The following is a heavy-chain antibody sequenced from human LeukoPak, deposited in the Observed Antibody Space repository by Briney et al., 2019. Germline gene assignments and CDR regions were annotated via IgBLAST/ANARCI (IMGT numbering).Heavy chain of an antibody. D-gene: IGHD5-18*01. CDR2: IIPILGIA. Sequence: SVKVSCKASGGTFSSYAISWVRQAPGQGLEWMGRIIPILGIANYAQKFQGRVTITADKSTSTAYMELSSLRSEDTAVYYCATFGGTAMVLTDYWGQGTLVTVSS. CDR3: ATFGGTAMVLTDY. CDR1: GGTFSSYA. V-gene: IGHV1-69*04. J-gene: IGHJ4*02.